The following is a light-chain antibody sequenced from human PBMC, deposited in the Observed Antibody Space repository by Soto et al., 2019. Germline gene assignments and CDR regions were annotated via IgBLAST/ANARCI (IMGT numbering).Light chain of an antibody. Sequence: DIPMTQSPSTLSASVGDRVTITCRANQSISSWLAWFQQKPGKAPKVLISDASSLENGVPSRFSGSGSGTEFTLTISSLQPEDFATYYCQQYNSFSYTFGQGTKLEIK. J-gene: IGKJ2*01. CDR1: QSISSW. CDR3: QQYNSFSYT. V-gene: IGKV1-5*01. CDR2: DAS.